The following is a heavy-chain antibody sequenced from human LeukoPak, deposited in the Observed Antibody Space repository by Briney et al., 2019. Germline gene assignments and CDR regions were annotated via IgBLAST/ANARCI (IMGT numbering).Heavy chain of an antibody. J-gene: IGHJ6*03. Sequence: PGGSLRLSCAASGFTFSDYYMSWIRQAPGKGLEWVSYISSSGSTIYYADSVKGRFTIPRDNAENSLYLQMNSLRAEDTAVYYCAGTADEYYYYYYMDVWGKGTTVTVSS. D-gene: IGHD2-2*01. CDR3: AGTADEYYYYYYMDV. CDR1: GFTFSDYY. V-gene: IGHV3-11*01. CDR2: ISSSGSTI.